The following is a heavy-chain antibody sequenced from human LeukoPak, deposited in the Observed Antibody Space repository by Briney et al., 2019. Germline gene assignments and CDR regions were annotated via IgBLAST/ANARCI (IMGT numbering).Heavy chain of an antibody. CDR1: GFTFSSYG. CDR2: IRYDGSNK. J-gene: IGHJ4*02. V-gene: IGHV3-30*02. Sequence: PGGSLRLSCAASGFTFSSYGMHWVRQAPGKGLEWVAFIRYDGSNKYYADSVKGRFTISRDNSKNTLYLQMNSLRAEDTAVYYCAKQYYYGSGSSPFDYWGQGTLVTVSS. CDR3: AKQYYYGSGSSPFDY. D-gene: IGHD3-10*01.